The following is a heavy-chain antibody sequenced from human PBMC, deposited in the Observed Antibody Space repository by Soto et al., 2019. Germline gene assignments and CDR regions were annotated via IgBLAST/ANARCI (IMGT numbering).Heavy chain of an antibody. Sequence: QVQLVQSGAEVKKPGASVKVSCKASGYTFTSYAMHWVRQAPGQRLEWMGWINAGNGNTKYSQKFQGRVTITRDTSESTAYMELSSLRSEDTAVYYCARTVGYYSGMDVWGQGTTVTVSS. CDR1: GYTFTSYA. D-gene: IGHD4-17*01. CDR3: ARTVGYYSGMDV. V-gene: IGHV1-3*01. CDR2: INAGNGNT. J-gene: IGHJ6*02.